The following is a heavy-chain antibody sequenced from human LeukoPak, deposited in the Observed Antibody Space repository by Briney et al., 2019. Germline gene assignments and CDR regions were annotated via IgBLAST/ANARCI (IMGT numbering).Heavy chain of an antibody. CDR3: ARAYCGGDCYIDAFDI. D-gene: IGHD2-21*02. J-gene: IGHJ3*02. Sequence: SXXLSLTCTVSGGSISSYYWSWIRQPPGKGLEWIGYIYYSGSTNYNPSLKSRVTISVDTSKNQFSLKLSSVTAADTAVYYCARAYCGGDCYIDAFDIWGQGTMVTVSS. CDR2: IYYSGST. V-gene: IGHV4-59*01. CDR1: GGSISSYY.